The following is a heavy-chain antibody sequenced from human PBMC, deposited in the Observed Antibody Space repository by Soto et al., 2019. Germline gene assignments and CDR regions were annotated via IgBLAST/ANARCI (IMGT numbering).Heavy chain of an antibody. V-gene: IGHV1-2*04. CDR2: INPNSGGT. CDR3: TRDLLPSDLDILTGPDAFDI. D-gene: IGHD3-9*01. CDR1: GYTFTGYY. Sequence: GASVKVSCKASGYTFTGYYMHWVRQAPGQGLEWMGWINPNSGGTNYAQKFQGWVTMTRDTSISTAYMELSRLRSDDTAVYYCTRDLLPSDLDILTGPDAFDIWGQGTMVTVSS. J-gene: IGHJ3*02.